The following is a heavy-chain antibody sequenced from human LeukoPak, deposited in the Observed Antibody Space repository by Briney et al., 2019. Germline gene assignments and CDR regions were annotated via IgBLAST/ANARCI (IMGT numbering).Heavy chain of an antibody. CDR1: GFTFDDYA. D-gene: IGHD6-19*01. J-gene: IGHJ6*02. V-gene: IGHV3-9*01. Sequence: GGSLRLSCAASGFTFDDYAMHWVRQAPGRGLEWVSGISWNSGSIGYADSVKGRFTISRDNAKNSLYLQMNSLRAEDTALYYCAKDMGIAVAGNYGMDVWGQGTTVTVSS. CDR2: ISWNSGSI. CDR3: AKDMGIAVAGNYGMDV.